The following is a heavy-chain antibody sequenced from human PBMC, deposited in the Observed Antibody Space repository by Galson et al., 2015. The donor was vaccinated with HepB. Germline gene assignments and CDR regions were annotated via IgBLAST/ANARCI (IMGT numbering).Heavy chain of an antibody. V-gene: IGHV3-21*01. D-gene: IGHD2-2*01. CDR1: GFTFSSYS. CDR3: ARDPGGCSSTSCYPRDMDV. CDR2: ISSSSSYI. J-gene: IGHJ6*03. Sequence: SLRLSCAASGFTFSSYSMNWVRQAPGKGLEWVSSISSSSSYIYYADSVKGRFTISRDNAKNSLYLQTNSLRAEDTAVYYCARDPGGCSSTSCYPRDMDVWGKGTTVTVSS.